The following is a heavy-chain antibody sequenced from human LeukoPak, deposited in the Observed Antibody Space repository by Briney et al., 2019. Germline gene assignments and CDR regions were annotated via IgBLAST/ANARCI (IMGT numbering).Heavy chain of an antibody. CDR3: ARDYGGSYYVRAFDI. CDR2: LSYDGSNK. D-gene: IGHD1-26*01. J-gene: IGHJ3*02. CDR1: GFTFRSFA. Sequence: GGSLRLYCAASGFTFRSFAMHLGRQAPGPVLELVAVLSYDGSNKYYADSVKGRFTISRDNSKNTLYLQMNSLRAEDTAVYYCARDYGGSYYVRAFDIWGQGTMVTVSS. V-gene: IGHV3-30-3*01.